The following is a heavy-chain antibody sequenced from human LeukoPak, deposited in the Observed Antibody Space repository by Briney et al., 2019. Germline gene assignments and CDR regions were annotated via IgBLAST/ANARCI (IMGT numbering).Heavy chain of an antibody. CDR1: GYTFTSYG. Sequence: ASVKVSCKASGYTFTSYGISWVRQAPGQGLEWMGWMNPNSGNTGYAQKFQGRVTITRNTSISTAYMELSSLRSEDTAVYYCARRRITMVRGSNWFDPWGQGTLVTVSS. D-gene: IGHD3-10*01. CDR3: ARRRITMVRGSNWFDP. CDR2: MNPNSGNT. J-gene: IGHJ5*02. V-gene: IGHV1-8*03.